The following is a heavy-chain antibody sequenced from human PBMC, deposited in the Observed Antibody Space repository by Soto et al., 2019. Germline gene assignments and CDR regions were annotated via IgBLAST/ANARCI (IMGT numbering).Heavy chain of an antibody. CDR2: IWYDGSHT. Sequence: QVQLVESGGGVVQPGRSLRLSCAASGFIFKHHAMHWVRQAAGKGLEWVAQIWYDGSHTYYTDSVKGRFTISRDNLKDMVYLQMDRLRAEDTAVYYCARDGQQLAPYAMDVWGQGTTVTVYS. CDR1: GFIFKHHA. J-gene: IGHJ6*02. D-gene: IGHD1-1*01. V-gene: IGHV3-33*01. CDR3: ARDGQQLAPYAMDV.